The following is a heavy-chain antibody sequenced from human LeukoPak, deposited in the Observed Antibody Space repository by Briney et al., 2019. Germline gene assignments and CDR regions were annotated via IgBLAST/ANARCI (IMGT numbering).Heavy chain of an antibody. CDR3: ARGRWKLPIVY. CDR2: INHSGST. V-gene: IGHV4-34*01. CDR1: GGSFSGYY. Sequence: SETLSLTCAVYGGSFSGYYWSWIRQPPGKGLEWIGEINHSGSTNYNPSLKSRVTISVDTSKNQFSLKLSSVTAADTAVYYCARGRWKLPIVYWGQGTLVTVSS. D-gene: IGHD1-26*01. J-gene: IGHJ4*02.